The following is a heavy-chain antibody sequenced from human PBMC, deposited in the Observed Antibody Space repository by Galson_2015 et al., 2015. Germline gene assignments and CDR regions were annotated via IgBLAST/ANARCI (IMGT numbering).Heavy chain of an antibody. CDR1: GFTFSNYA. CDR2: ISGSGGNT. CDR3: AKRGYSYGLSWGYFDY. V-gene: IGHV3-23*01. J-gene: IGHJ4*02. D-gene: IGHD5-18*01. Sequence: SLRLSCAASGFTFSNYAMNWVRQAPGKGLEWVSVISGSGGNTYYADSVKGRFTISRDNSKNTRYLQMNSLRAEDTAVYYCAKRGYSYGLSWGYFDYSGQGTLVTVSS.